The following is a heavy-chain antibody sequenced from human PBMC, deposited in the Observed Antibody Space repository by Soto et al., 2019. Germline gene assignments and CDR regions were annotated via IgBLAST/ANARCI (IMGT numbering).Heavy chain of an antibody. Sequence: PGGSLRLSCAASGFTFSSYAMSWVRQAPGKGLEWVSAISGSGGSTYYADSVKGRFTISRDNSKNTLYLQMNSLRAEDAAVYYCAKDQGSSWYEIDYWGQGTLVTVSS. CDR1: GFTFSSYA. D-gene: IGHD6-13*01. V-gene: IGHV3-23*01. CDR3: AKDQGSSWYEIDY. J-gene: IGHJ4*02. CDR2: ISGSGGST.